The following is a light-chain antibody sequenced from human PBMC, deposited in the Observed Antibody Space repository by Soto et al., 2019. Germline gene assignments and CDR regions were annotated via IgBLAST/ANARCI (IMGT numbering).Light chain of an antibody. CDR2: EVS. CDR1: SSDIGDYAY. CDR3: SSYTSSNSIL. J-gene: IGLJ3*02. V-gene: IGLV2-14*01. Sequence: SALTQPASVSGSPGQSITISFTGSSSDIGDYAYVSWYQQHPDKAPKLMIYEVSNRPSGVSNRFSGSKSGNTASLTISGLLAEDEADYYCSSYTSSNSILFGGGTK.